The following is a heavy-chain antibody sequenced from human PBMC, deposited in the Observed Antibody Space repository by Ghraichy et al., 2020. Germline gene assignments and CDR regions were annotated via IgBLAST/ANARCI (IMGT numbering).Heavy chain of an antibody. Sequence: ASVKVSCKASGYTFTSYGISWVRQAPGQGLEWMGWISAYNGNTNYAQKLQGRVTMTTDTSTSTAYMELRSLRSDDTAVYYCARESSTYYYGSGRGQAAFDIWGQGTMVTVSS. J-gene: IGHJ3*02. CDR1: GYTFTSYG. CDR2: ISAYNGNT. CDR3: ARESSTYYYGSGRGQAAFDI. V-gene: IGHV1-18*01. D-gene: IGHD3-10*01.